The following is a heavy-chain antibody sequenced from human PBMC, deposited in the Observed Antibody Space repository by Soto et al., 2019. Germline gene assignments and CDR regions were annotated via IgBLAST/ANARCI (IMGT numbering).Heavy chain of an antibody. CDR2: INAHSGGT. J-gene: IGHJ5*02. V-gene: IGHV1-2*02. CDR3: AKDLTRQLAYWLDP. CDR1: GFSFTGYY. Sequence: ASVKVFCKASGFSFTGYYIHWLRQAPGQGLEWMGWINAHSGGTEYAQKFQGRVTLTRDTSIATAYLTLTSLTSDDTALYYCAKDLTRQLAYWLDPWGQGTQVTVSS. D-gene: IGHD6-6*01.